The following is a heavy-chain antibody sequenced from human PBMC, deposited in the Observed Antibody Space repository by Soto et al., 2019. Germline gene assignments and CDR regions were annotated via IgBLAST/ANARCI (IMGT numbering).Heavy chain of an antibody. CDR3: ASTAEPTPYTDY. CDR2: IYYSGST. D-gene: IGHD4-17*01. V-gene: IGHV4-39*01. J-gene: IGHJ4*02. Sequence: QLQLQESGPGLVKPSETLSLTCTVSGGSISSSSYYWGWIRQPPGKGLEWIGSIYYSGSTYYNPSLKSRVTISVYTSKNQFALRPSAVAAADTVVYYCASTAEPTPYTDYWFLGTLVTFSS. CDR1: GGSISSSSYY.